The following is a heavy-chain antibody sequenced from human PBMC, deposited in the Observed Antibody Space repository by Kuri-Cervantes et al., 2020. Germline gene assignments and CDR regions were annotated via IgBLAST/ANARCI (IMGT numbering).Heavy chain of an antibody. V-gene: IGHV4-59*01. Sequence: SETLSLTCTVSGGSISSYYWSWIRQPPGKGLEWIGYIYYSGSTNYNPSLKSRVTISVDTSKNQFSLKLSSVTAADTAVYYCASFKMATIRPIWYFDLWGRGTLVTVSS. CDR1: GGSISSYY. CDR3: ASFKMATIRPIWYFDL. CDR2: IYYSGST. D-gene: IGHD5-24*01. J-gene: IGHJ2*01.